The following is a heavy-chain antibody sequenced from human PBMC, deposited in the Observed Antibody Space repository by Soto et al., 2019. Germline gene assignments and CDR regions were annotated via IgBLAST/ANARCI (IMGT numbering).Heavy chain of an antibody. D-gene: IGHD6-6*01. J-gene: IGHJ4*02. V-gene: IGHV3-48*03. Sequence: LRLSCAASGFTFSSYEMNWVRQAPGKGLEWVSYISSSGSTIYYADSVKGRFTISRDNAKNSLYLQMNSLRAEDTAVYYCARGYSSSSGRRRSMYYFDYWGQGTLVTVSS. CDR1: GFTFSSYE. CDR2: ISSSGSTI. CDR3: ARGYSSSSGRRRSMYYFDY.